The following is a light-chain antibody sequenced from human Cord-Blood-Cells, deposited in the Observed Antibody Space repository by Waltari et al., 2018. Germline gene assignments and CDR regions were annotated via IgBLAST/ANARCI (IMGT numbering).Light chain of an antibody. CDR2: AAS. Sequence: IQLTQYPSSLSASVGDRVTTTCRASQGISSYLAWYQQKPGKAPKLLIYAASTLQSGVPSRFSGSGSGTDFTLTISSLQPEDFATYYCQQLNSYPITFGQGTRLEIK. J-gene: IGKJ5*01. CDR3: QQLNSYPIT. V-gene: IGKV1-9*01. CDR1: QGISSY.